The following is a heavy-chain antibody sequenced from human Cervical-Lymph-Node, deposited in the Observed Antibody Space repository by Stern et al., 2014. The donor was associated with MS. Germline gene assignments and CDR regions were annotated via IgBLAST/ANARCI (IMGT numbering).Heavy chain of an antibody. CDR2: ISAYKCNT. CDR3: ARGLLGSENAFDI. V-gene: IGHV1-18*01. D-gene: IGHD2-15*01. J-gene: IGHJ3*02. CDR1: GYPFTSYG. Sequence: QVQLVQSGAEVKKPGASVKVSCKASGYPFTSYGISWVRQAPGQGLEWMGWISAYKCNTKYARKLQGRVTVTTDTSTSTAYMDRRSLKSDDTAVYYCARGLLGSENAFDIWGQGTMATVSS.